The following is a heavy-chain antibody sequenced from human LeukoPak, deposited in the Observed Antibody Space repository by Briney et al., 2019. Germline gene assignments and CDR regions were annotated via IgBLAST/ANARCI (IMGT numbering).Heavy chain of an antibody. J-gene: IGHJ5*02. D-gene: IGHD5-18*01. CDR2: IIPMLGRS. V-gene: IGHV1-69*05. CDR1: GGSFSSYG. CDR3: AREDHTANNWFDP. Sequence: GASVKVSCKASGGSFSSYGISWVRQAPGQGLEWMGGIIPMLGRSNYAQKFQGRVTINTDESTSTAYMEMSSLRSEDTAVYYCAREDHTANNWFDPWGQGTLVTVSS.